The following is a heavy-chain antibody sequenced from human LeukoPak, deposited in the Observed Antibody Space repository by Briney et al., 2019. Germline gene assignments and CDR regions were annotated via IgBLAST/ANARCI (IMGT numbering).Heavy chain of an antibody. J-gene: IGHJ4*02. V-gene: IGHV3-30*18. CDR1: GFTFSSYG. CDR2: ISYDGSNK. Sequence: GRSLRLSCAASGFTFSSYGMHWVRQAPGKGLEWVAVISYDGSNKYYADSVKGRFTISRDNSKNTLYLQMNSPRAEDTAVYYCANPFWGGTPPKSNAGLFDYWGQGTLVTVSS. CDR3: ANPFWGGTPPKSNAGLFDY. D-gene: IGHD1-1*01.